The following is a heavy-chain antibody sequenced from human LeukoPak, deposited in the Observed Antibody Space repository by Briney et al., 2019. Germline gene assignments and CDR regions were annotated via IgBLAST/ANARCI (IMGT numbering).Heavy chain of an antibody. CDR3: AKDHYLYYYDNSGLDI. CDR1: GGSISSYY. CDR2: IYTSGKT. V-gene: IGHV4-4*07. D-gene: IGHD3-22*01. Sequence: PSETLSLTCTVSGGSISSYYWSWIRQPAGKGLEWIGRIYTSGKTNYNPSLKGRVTMSLDTSKNQFSLKLSSVTAADTAVYYCAKDHYLYYYDNSGLDIWGQGTMVTVSS. J-gene: IGHJ3*02.